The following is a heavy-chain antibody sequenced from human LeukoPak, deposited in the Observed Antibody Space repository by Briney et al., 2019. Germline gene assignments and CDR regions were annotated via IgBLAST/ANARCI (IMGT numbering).Heavy chain of an antibody. J-gene: IGHJ5*02. CDR3: ARGRSRGTWFYP. V-gene: IGHV4-59*01. CDR1: GGSISSYY. CDR2: IYYSGST. Sequence: SETLSLTCTVAGGSISSYYWSWIRQPPGKGLEWIGYIYYSGSTNYNPSLKSRVTISVDTSKNQFSLKLSSVTAADTAVYYCARGRSRGTWFYPWGQGTLVTVSS.